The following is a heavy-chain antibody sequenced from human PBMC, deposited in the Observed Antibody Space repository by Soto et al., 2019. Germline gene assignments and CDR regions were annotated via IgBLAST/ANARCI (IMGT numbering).Heavy chain of an antibody. J-gene: IGHJ4*02. CDR2: IIPIFNST. D-gene: IGHD2-2*02. CDR3: AREGRGKKAGYNGLVSLGY. CDR1: GSRFSNYV. Sequence: QVQLVQSGAEVKTPGSSLKVSCKVSGSRFSNYVISWVRQAPGHGLEWLGRIIPIFNSTKYAQNFQGRVTITAAKPTSTASLELSSLRSDDTAVYYCAREGRGKKAGYNGLVSLGYWGQGTLVTVSS. V-gene: IGHV1-69*06.